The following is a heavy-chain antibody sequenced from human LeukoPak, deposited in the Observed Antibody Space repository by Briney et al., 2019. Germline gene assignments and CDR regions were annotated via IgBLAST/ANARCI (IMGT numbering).Heavy chain of an antibody. V-gene: IGHV3-30-3*02. CDR2: ISYDGSNK. CDR1: GFTFSSYA. J-gene: IGHJ4*02. D-gene: IGHD3-16*01. CDR3: TKYVSGVTRYSDY. Sequence: PGRSLRLSCAASGFTFSSYAMHWVRQAPGKGLEWVAVISYDGSNKYYTDSVKGRFTISRDNSKNTLYLQMDSLRIEDTAVYYCTKYVSGVTRYSDYWGQGTLVTVSS.